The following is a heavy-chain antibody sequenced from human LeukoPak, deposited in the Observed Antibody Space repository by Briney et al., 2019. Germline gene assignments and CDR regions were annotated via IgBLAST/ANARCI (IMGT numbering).Heavy chain of an antibody. CDR1: GYTFTSYD. CDR2: MNPDSGNT. Sequence: GASVKVSCKASGYTFTSYDINWVRQATGQGLEWMGWMNPDSGNTGYAQKFQGRVTMTRNTSISTAYMELSSLRSEDTAVYYCARGPTYGDYIGGFYYYYGMDVWGQGTTVTVSS. D-gene: IGHD4-17*01. V-gene: IGHV1-8*01. CDR3: ARGPTYGDYIGGFYYYYGMDV. J-gene: IGHJ6*02.